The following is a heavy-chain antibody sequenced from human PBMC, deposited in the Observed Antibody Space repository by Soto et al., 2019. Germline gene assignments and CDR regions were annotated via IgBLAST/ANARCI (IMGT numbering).Heavy chain of an antibody. D-gene: IGHD2-15*01. CDR1: GFTFRSYS. Sequence: PGGSLRLSCAASGFTFRSYSMHWVRQAPGKGLEWVSYISSSNRTINYADSVKGRFIISRDNAKNSLYLQMHSLRDEDTAVYYCAREGWPLLQTGMDVWGQGPTVTVSS. CDR2: ISSSNRTI. CDR3: AREGWPLLQTGMDV. J-gene: IGHJ6*02. V-gene: IGHV3-48*02.